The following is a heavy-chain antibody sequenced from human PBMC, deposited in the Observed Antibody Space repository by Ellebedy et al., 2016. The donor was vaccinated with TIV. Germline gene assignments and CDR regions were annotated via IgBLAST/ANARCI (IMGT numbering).Heavy chain of an antibody. CDR2: IDPGDSYT. Sequence: PGGSLRLSCKGSGYSFTSYWITWVRQMPGKGLEWMGRIDPGDSYTSYSPSFQGHVTISADKSISTAYLQWSSLKASDTAVYYCARHLVDTAMAHGFDIWGQGTTVTVSS. CDR3: ARHLVDTAMAHGFDI. CDR1: GYSFTSYW. V-gene: IGHV5-10-1*01. D-gene: IGHD5-18*01. J-gene: IGHJ3*02.